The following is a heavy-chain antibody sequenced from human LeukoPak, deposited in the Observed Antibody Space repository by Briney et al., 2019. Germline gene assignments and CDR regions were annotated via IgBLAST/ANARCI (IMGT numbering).Heavy chain of an antibody. V-gene: IGHV4-59*08. D-gene: IGHD1-26*01. CDR2: ISYTGST. Sequence: SQTLSLTCTVSGGSISSYYWSWIRQPPGRGLEWFGYISYTGSTKYNPSLKSRVTISVDTSKNQFSLQLSSVTAADTAVYYCAKPHQADRVPTGKNSGSPLAAFDIWGQGTMVTVSS. CDR3: AKPHQADRVPTGKNSGSPLAAFDI. CDR1: GGSISSYY. J-gene: IGHJ3*02.